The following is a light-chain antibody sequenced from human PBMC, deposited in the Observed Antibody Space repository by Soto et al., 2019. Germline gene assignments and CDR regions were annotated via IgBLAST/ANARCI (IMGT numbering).Light chain of an antibody. J-gene: IGKJ4*01. Sequence: EIVLTQSPATLSLSPGERATLSCRASQSVSNFFVWYQQKRGQAPRLLIYDASKRATGIPARFSGSGSGTDFTLTISSLEPEDFAVYYCQQRLSWPLTFGGGTTVEIK. CDR2: DAS. V-gene: IGKV3-11*01. CDR3: QQRLSWPLT. CDR1: QSVSNF.